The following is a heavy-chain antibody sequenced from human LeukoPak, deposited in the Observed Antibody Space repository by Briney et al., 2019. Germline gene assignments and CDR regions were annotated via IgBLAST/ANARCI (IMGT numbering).Heavy chain of an antibody. V-gene: IGHV3-30*18. D-gene: IGHD2-15*01. J-gene: IGHJ6*03. CDR1: GFTFSSYG. CDR2: ISYDGSNK. Sequence: GGSLRLSCAASGFTFSSYGMHWVRQAPGKGLEWVAVISYDGSNKYYEDSVKGRFTISRDNSKNTLYLQMNSLRAEDTAVYYCAKGAKRLGYCSGGTCYSNYDYYYMDVWGKGTTVTISS. CDR3: AKGAKRLGYCSGGTCYSNYDYYYMDV.